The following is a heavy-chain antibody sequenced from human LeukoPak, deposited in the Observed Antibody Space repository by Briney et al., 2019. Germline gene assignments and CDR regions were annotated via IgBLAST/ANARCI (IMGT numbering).Heavy chain of an antibody. CDR2: IKDDGTEE. V-gene: IGHV3-7*01. D-gene: IGHD1-1*01. CDR1: GFRFNEYW. CDR3: VRAGWELDY. J-gene: IGHJ4*02. Sequence: GGSLRLSCAASGFRFNEYWMSWVRQPPGEGLQWVAHIKDDGTEEYYLDSVEGRFTIARDDAKNSLYLQMNSLRVEDTALYYCVRAGWELDYWGQGAPVTVS.